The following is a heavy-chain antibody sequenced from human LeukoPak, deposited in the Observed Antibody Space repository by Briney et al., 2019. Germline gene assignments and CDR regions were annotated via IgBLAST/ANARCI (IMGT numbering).Heavy chain of an antibody. V-gene: IGHV4-34*01. D-gene: IGHD2-8*01. Sequence: PSETLSLTCAVYGGSFSDYDWSWIRQPPGKGLEWIGEINQSGSTNCDPSLKSRVTISVDTSKNQFSLKLSSVTAADTAVYYCARDKGVSDAFDIWGQGTMVTVSS. CDR3: ARDKGVSDAFDI. J-gene: IGHJ3*02. CDR1: GGSFSDYD. CDR2: INQSGST.